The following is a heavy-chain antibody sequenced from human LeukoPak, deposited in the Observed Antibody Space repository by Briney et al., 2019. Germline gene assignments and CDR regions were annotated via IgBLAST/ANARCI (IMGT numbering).Heavy chain of an antibody. J-gene: IGHJ3*02. Sequence: SETLSLTCTVSGGSISSYYWSWIRQPPGKGLEWIGYIYYSGSTNYNPSLKSRVTISVDTSKNQFSLKLSSVTAADTAVYYCAKEGIVSAGSAAFDIWGQGTMVTVSS. D-gene: IGHD6-13*01. CDR1: GGSISSYY. CDR2: IYYSGST. V-gene: IGHV4-59*01. CDR3: AKEGIVSAGSAAFDI.